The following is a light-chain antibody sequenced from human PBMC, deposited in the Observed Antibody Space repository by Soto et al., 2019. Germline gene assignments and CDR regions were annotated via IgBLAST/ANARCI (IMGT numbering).Light chain of an antibody. CDR2: EVT. Sequence: QSALTPPPSASGTLGQSVTISCTGTSSDVGAYNYVSWYQQHPGKAPKLMIYEVTRRPSGVPDRFSGSKSGNTASLNVSGLQAEDEADYYCCSYADNTDYVVGTGTKVTVL. CDR3: CSYADNTDYV. J-gene: IGLJ1*01. V-gene: IGLV2-8*01. CDR1: SSDVGAYNY.